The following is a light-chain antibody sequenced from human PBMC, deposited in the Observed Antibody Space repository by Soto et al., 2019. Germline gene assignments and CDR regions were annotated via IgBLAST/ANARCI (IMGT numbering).Light chain of an antibody. Sequence: DIQMTQSPSTLSASVGDRVTITCRAGQSISTWLAWYQQKPGKAPKFLIYDASSSESGVPSRFSGSGSGTESTLTISSRQPDDFATYYCQEYHSYPWTFGQGTKVEIK. CDR1: QSISTW. J-gene: IGKJ1*01. CDR2: DAS. CDR3: QEYHSYPWT. V-gene: IGKV1-5*01.